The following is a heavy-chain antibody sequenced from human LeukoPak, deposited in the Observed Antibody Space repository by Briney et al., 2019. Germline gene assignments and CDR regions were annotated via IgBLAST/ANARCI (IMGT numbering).Heavy chain of an antibody. CDR2: IIPIFGTA. CDR1: GYTFTSYG. CDR3: ARARGVRDYYFDY. Sequence: SVKVSCKASGYTFTSYGISWVRQAPGQGLEWMGGIIPIFGTANYAQKFQGRVTITADESTSTAYMELSSLRSEDTAVYYCARARGVRDYYFDYWGQGTLVTVSS. J-gene: IGHJ4*02. V-gene: IGHV1-69*13. D-gene: IGHD3-10*01.